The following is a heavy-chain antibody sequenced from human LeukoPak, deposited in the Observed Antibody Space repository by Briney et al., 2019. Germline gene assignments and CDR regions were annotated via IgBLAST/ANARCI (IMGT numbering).Heavy chain of an antibody. V-gene: IGHV4-59*08. CDR3: VRQTYYGTGTKPHRGFDY. J-gene: IGHJ4*02. D-gene: IGHD3-10*01. Sequence: PSETLSLTCTVSGGSISNYYWIWIRQPPGKGLEYIGYIYYTGNTNYNPSLKSRVTISVDTSKNQFSLKLTSVTAADTAVYYCVRQTYYGTGTKPHRGFDYWGQGTLVTVSS. CDR1: GGSISNYY. CDR2: IYYTGNT.